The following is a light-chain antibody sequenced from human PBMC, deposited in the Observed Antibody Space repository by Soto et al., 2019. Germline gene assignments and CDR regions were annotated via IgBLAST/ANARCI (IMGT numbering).Light chain of an antibody. CDR2: DVN. CDR3: SSYTTTYSLV. V-gene: IGLV2-14*03. J-gene: IGLJ2*01. CDR1: TSDVGAYDY. Sequence: QSALTQPASVSGSPGQSITISCTGTTSDVGAYDYVSWYKQHLDKAPKLIIYDVNSRPSGVSNRFSGSKSGNTASLTVSGLQAEDEGYYYCSSYTTTYSLVFGGGTQLTVL.